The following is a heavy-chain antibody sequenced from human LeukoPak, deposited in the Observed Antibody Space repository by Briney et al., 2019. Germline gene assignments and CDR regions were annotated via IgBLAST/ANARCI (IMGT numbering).Heavy chain of an antibody. Sequence: GGSLRLSCAASGFTFSSYAMHWVRQAPGKGLEWVAVISYDGSNKYYADSVKGRFTISRDNSKNTLYLQMNSLRAEDTAVYYCAREQNGDSDAFDIWGQGTMVTVSS. J-gene: IGHJ3*02. CDR3: AREQNGDSDAFDI. CDR2: ISYDGSNK. CDR1: GFTFSSYA. D-gene: IGHD4-17*01. V-gene: IGHV3-30-3*01.